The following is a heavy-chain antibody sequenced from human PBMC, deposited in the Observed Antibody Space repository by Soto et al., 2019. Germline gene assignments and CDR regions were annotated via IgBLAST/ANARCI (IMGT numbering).Heavy chain of an antibody. D-gene: IGHD3-22*01. V-gene: IGHV4-30-2*01. CDR1: GGSISSGGYS. CDR3: AADPYYYDSSGYYPNDAFDI. Sequence: SETLSLTCAVSGGSISSGGYSWSWIRQPPGKGLEWIGYMYHSGSTYYNPSLKSRVTISIDRSKNQFSLKLSSVTAADTAVYYCAADPYYYDSSGYYPNDAFDIWGQGTMVTVSS. CDR2: MYHSGST. J-gene: IGHJ3*02.